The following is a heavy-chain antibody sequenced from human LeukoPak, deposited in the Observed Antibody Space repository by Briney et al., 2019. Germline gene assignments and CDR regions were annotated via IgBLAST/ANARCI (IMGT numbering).Heavy chain of an antibody. CDR2: ISSSSSPI. CDR3: ARVNWNDVGSFDY. V-gene: IGHV3-11*04. J-gene: IGHJ4*02. CDR1: GFTFSDEY. Sequence: PGGSLRLSCAASGFTFSDEYMSWIRQAPGKGLEWLSYISSSSSPIYYADSVKGRFTISRDNAKNSLYLQMNSLRDEDTGVYYCARVNWNDVGSFDYWGQGTLVTVSS. D-gene: IGHD1-20*01.